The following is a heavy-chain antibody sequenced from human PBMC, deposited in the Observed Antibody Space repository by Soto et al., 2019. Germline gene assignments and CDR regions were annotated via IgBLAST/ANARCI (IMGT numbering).Heavy chain of an antibody. J-gene: IGHJ5*02. Sequence: SVKVSCKASGGTFSSYTISWVRQAPGQGLEWMGRIIPILGIANYAQKFQGRVTITSDKSTSTAYMELSSLRSEDTAVYYCARGNIVVVPAADVRVKNNQNWFDPWGQGTLVTVSS. CDR2: IIPILGIA. CDR3: ARGNIVVVPAADVRVKNNQNWFDP. CDR1: GGTFSSYT. D-gene: IGHD2-2*01. V-gene: IGHV1-69*02.